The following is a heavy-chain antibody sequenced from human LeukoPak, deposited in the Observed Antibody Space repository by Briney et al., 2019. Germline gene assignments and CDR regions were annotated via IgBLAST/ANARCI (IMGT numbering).Heavy chain of an antibody. CDR2: IGSSSGTM. D-gene: IGHD2-15*01. CDR1: GFTFSSYG. J-gene: IGHJ1*01. CDR3: AQDSGYLQH. Sequence: GGSLRLSCAASGFTFSSYGMNWVRQAPGKGLEWVSYIGSSSGTMYYADSVKGRFTISRDNAKNSLYLQMNSLKTEDTALYYCAQDSGYLQHWGQGTLVTVSS. V-gene: IGHV3-48*04.